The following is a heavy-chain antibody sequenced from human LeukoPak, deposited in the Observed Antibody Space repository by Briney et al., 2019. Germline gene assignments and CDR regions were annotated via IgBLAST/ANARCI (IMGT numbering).Heavy chain of an antibody. Sequence: GGSLRLSCTVSGFSFSTYWMNWVRQAPGKGLEWVANINQNGSEKYYVDPVKGRFTISRDNAKNSLYLQMNSLRAEDTAVYYCARAYYYGSGDLNWFDPWGQGTLVTVSS. J-gene: IGHJ5*02. CDR1: GFSFSTYW. CDR3: ARAYYYGSGDLNWFDP. CDR2: INQNGSEK. D-gene: IGHD3-10*01. V-gene: IGHV3-7*01.